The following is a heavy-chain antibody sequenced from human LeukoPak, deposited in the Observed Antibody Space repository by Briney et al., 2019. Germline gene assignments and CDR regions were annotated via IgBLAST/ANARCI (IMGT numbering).Heavy chain of an antibody. Sequence: ASVKISCKASGYTFTSYDINWVRQATGQGLEWMGWMNPNSGNTGYAQKFQGRVTMTRNTSISTAYMELSSLRSEDTAVYYCARGLYCSSTSCYGGWFGYYYYMDVWGKGTTVTISS. V-gene: IGHV1-8*01. CDR2: MNPNSGNT. CDR1: GYTFTSYD. J-gene: IGHJ6*03. D-gene: IGHD2-2*01. CDR3: ARGLYCSSTSCYGGWFGYYYYMDV.